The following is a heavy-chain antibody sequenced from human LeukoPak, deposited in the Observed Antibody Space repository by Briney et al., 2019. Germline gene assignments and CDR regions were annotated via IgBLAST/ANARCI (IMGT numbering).Heavy chain of an antibody. V-gene: IGHV3-64*01. CDR2: ISSDGGRT. CDR1: GLTFSASF. CDR3: VRAFNYAYDY. J-gene: IGHJ4*02. D-gene: IGHD3-16*01. Sequence: PGGSLRLSCAASGLTFSASFMHWVRQAPGKGLEYVSAISSDGGRTFCANSVKGRFTISRDNSKNMLYLQMGSLRAEDMAVYYCVRAFNYAYDYWGQGTLVTASS.